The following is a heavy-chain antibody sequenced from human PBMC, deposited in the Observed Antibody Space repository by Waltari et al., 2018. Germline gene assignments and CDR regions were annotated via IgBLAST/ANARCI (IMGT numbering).Heavy chain of an antibody. CDR2: LYYSGTT. J-gene: IGHJ5*01. CDR3: ARAPDS. V-gene: IGHV4-39*01. CDR1: GGSIHSDSVY. Sequence: QLQLQESGPGLVKPSETLSLPCPFSGGSIHSDSVYWGWIRQPPGKGLEWIGSLYYSGTTYFSPSLRSRVTISLDTSKSQFSLKLSSVTAADTAVYYCARAPDSWGQGTLVTVSS.